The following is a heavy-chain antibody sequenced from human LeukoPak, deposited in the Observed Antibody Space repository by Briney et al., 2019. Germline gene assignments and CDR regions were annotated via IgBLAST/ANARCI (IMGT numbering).Heavy chain of an antibody. CDR3: ARVPDITARPCDT. Sequence: PSETLSLTCAVYGGSSSGYYWTLIRQTPGKGLEWIGEISHTGLTGSNPSLKSRVTIFVDSSKKQFSLRMTSVTAADTGVYYCARVPDITARPCDTWGPGTLDTVSS. CDR2: ISHTGLT. V-gene: IGHV4-34*01. J-gene: IGHJ5*02. CDR1: GGSSSGYY. D-gene: IGHD1-1*01.